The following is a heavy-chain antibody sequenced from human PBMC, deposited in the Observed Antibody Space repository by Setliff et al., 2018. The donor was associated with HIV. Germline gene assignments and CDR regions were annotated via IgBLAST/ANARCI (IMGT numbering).Heavy chain of an antibody. J-gene: IGHJ4*02. Sequence: ASETLSLTCTVSGGSINSRSYYWSWIRQPPGKGLEWIGYIYYSGSTNYNPSLKSRVTISVDTSKNQFSLKLTSVTAADTAVYYCARYSPRGYTLTGPYWGQGTLVTVSS. V-gene: IGHV4-61*01. CDR2: IYYSGST. CDR3: ARYSPRGYTLTGPY. D-gene: IGHD6-25*01. CDR1: GGSINSRSYY.